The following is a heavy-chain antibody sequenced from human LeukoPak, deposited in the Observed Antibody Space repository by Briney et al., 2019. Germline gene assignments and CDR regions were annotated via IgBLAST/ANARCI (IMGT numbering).Heavy chain of an antibody. Sequence: SETLSLTCTVSGGSISSYYWSWIRQPAGKGLEWIGYIYYSGSTNYNPSLKSRVTISVDTSKNQFSLKLSSVTAADTAVYYCARYYADYVWGSYVNWFDPWGQGTLVTVSS. J-gene: IGHJ5*02. D-gene: IGHD3-16*01. CDR1: GGSISSYY. CDR3: ARYYADYVWGSYVNWFDP. V-gene: IGHV4-59*01. CDR2: IYYSGST.